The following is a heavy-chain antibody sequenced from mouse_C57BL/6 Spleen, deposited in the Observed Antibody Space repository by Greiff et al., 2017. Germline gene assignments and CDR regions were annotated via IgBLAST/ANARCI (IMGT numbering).Heavy chain of an antibody. CDR2: INPNYGTT. J-gene: IGHJ4*01. V-gene: IGHV1-39*01. CDR1: GYSFTDYN. Sequence: LKESGPELVKPGASVKISCKASGYSFTDYNMNWVKQSNGKSLEWIGVINPNYGTTSYNQKFKGKATMTVDQSSSTAYMQLNSLTSEDSAVYYCAREDPYYRGYAMDYWGQGTSVTVSS. CDR3: AREDPYYRGYAMDY. D-gene: IGHD2-14*01.